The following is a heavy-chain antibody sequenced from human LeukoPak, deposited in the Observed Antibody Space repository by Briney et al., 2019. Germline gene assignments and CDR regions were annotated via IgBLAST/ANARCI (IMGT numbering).Heavy chain of an antibody. Sequence: GGSLRLSCAASGFTFSSYAMHWVRQPPGKGLEWVSYISSSDSTIYYADSVKGRFTISRDNAKNSLYLQMNSLRAEDTAVYYCARDYGGSSPFDYWGQGTLVTVSS. J-gene: IGHJ4*02. D-gene: IGHD4-23*01. V-gene: IGHV3-48*03. CDR2: ISSSDSTI. CDR3: ARDYGGSSPFDY. CDR1: GFTFSSYA.